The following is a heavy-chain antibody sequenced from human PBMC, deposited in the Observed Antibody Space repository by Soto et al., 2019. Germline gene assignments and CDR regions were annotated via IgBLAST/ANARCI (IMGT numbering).Heavy chain of an antibody. CDR1: GGSFSGYY. CDR2: INDRGSI. Sequence: QVQLQQWGAGPLRPLETLSLTCGVSGGSFSGYYWAWIRQSPGKGLEWIGEINDRGSINYNPSLKSRVSFSVDMSKNHYSLNLRSVTAADTAVYYCARESHDILTGPPWVWYFDLWGRGTLVTVSS. V-gene: IGHV4-34*01. J-gene: IGHJ2*01. D-gene: IGHD3-9*01. CDR3: ARESHDILTGPPWVWYFDL.